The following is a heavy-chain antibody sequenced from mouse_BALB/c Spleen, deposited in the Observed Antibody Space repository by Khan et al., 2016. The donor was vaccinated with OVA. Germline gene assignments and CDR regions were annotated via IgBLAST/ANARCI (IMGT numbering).Heavy chain of an antibody. V-gene: IGHV1-4*01. CDR3: ARRTTEYTMDS. D-gene: IGHD2-14*01. CDR1: GYTFTSNT. CDR2: INPRSGYT. J-gene: IGHJ4*01. Sequence: QVQLQQSGAELARPGASVRMSCKASGYTFTSNTMHWIKQRPGQGLEWIGYINPRSGYTNYNQNFKDKATLTADKSSSTAYMQLSSLTSEDSAVYYCARRTTEYTMDSWGQGTSVTVSS.